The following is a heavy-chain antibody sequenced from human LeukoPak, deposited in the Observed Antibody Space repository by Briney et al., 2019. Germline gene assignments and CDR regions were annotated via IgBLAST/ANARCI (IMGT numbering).Heavy chain of an antibody. D-gene: IGHD3-22*01. Sequence: ASVKVSCKASGYTFTGYYMHWVRQAPGQGLEWMGWINPNSGGTNYAQKFQGRVTMTRDTSISTAYMELSRLRSDDTAVYYCARGERLLLLFYWFGPWGQGTLVTVSS. J-gene: IGHJ5*02. CDR1: GYTFTGYY. CDR3: ARGERLLLLFYWFGP. V-gene: IGHV1-2*02. CDR2: INPNSGGT.